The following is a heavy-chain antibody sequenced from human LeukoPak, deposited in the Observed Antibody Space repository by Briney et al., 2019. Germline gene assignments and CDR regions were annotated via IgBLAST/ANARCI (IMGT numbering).Heavy chain of an antibody. CDR2: ISSSAITT. J-gene: IGHJ3*01. D-gene: IGHD2-2*01. Sequence: PGGSLRLSCAGSAFTLSNYAINWVRQAPGKGPEWLSYISSSAITTLYADSVKGRFIISRDIAKNSLYLQMNGLRAEDTAVYYCAIIGCYRGVCAFDVWGQGTRVTVSS. CDR1: AFTLSNYA. V-gene: IGHV3-48*01. CDR3: AIIGCYRGVCAFDV.